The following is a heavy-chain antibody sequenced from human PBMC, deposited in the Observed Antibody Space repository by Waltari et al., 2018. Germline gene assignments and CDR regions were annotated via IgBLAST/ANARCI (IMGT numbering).Heavy chain of an antibody. D-gene: IGHD1-1*01. V-gene: IGHV5-51*01. J-gene: IGHJ4*01. CDR1: GYRFTSYW. Sequence: EVQLVQSGAEVKKPGESLKISCQASGYRFTSYWIGWVRQMPGKGLEWMGIIYPADSDTRYSPSFEGQVTMSVDKSISTAYLQWSSLKASDTAIYYCTTQGNVATTGAVWGHGTLVTVSS. CDR2: IYPADSDT. CDR3: TTQGNVATTGAV.